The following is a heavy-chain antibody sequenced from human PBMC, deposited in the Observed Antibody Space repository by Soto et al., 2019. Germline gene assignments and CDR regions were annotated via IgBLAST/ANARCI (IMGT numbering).Heavy chain of an antibody. CDR3: ARRGSGSYYDY. V-gene: IGHV3-23*01. D-gene: IGHD1-26*01. J-gene: IGHJ4*02. CDR1: GFTFSSYA. CDR2: ISGSGDST. Sequence: TGGVPRLSCAASGFTFSSYAMRWVRQAPGKGLEWVSAISGSGDSTYYADSVKGRFTISRDNSKNTLYLQMNSLRAEDTAVYYCARRGSGSYYDYWGQGTLVTVSS.